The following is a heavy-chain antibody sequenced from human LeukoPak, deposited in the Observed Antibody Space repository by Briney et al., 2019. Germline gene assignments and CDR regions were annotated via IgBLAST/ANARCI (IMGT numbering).Heavy chain of an antibody. CDR3: TTSGNYFGDY. CDR2: ITDSGGST. D-gene: IGHD1-26*01. V-gene: IGHV3-23*01. CDR1: RFTFSTYA. J-gene: IGHJ4*02. Sequence: PGGSLRLSCAASRFTFSTYAMSWVRQAPGAGLDWVSSITDSGGSTYYADSVKGRFTISRDNSKNTLYLQMNSLRAEDTAVYYCTTSGNYFGDYWGQGTPVTVSS.